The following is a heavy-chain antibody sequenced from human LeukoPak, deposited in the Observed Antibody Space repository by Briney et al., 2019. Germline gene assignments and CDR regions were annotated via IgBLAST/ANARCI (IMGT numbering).Heavy chain of an antibody. Sequence: GGSLRLSCAASGFTVDTNYMTWVRQAPGKGLEWVSVVYTGGDTYYADSVRGRFTLSRDNSKNTLYLQMNSLRAEDTAVYYCARGLDNDFWSGFRYGLDVWGQGTTVTV. CDR3: ARGLDNDFWSGFRYGLDV. J-gene: IGHJ6*02. V-gene: IGHV3-53*01. CDR2: VYTGGDT. D-gene: IGHD3-3*01. CDR1: GFTVDTNY.